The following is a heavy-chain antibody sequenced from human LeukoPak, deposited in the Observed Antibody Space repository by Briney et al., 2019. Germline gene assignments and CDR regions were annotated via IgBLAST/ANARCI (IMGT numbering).Heavy chain of an antibody. Sequence: ASVKVSCKVSGYTFIIYGISWVRQAPGQGLEWMGWISAYNGNTNYAQKLQGRVTMTTDKSASTAYMELRSLRSDDTAVYYCARGDYYDSSNYLFDNWGQGTLVTVSS. CDR3: ARGDYYDSSNYLFDN. CDR2: ISAYNGNT. V-gene: IGHV1-18*01. D-gene: IGHD3-22*01. CDR1: GYTFIIYG. J-gene: IGHJ4*02.